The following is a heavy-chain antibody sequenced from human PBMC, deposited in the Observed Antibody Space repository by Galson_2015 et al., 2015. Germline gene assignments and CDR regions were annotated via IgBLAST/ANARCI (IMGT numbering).Heavy chain of an antibody. V-gene: IGHV3-30*03. Sequence: SLRLSCAASGFTFRSYGMHWVRQAPGKGLEWVALVSHDGNDKDYADSMQGRFSISRYNSKNTLYLQMDRLRVEGTAVYYCAIAPVFGYASILCEHWRQGTQVIGSS. CDR1: GFTFRSYG. CDR3: AIAPVFGYASILCEH. J-gene: IGHJ1*01. D-gene: IGHD2-21*01. CDR2: VSHDGNDK.